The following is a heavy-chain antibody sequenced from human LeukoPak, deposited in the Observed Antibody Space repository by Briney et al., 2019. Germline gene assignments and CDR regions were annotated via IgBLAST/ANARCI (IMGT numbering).Heavy chain of an antibody. D-gene: IGHD3-22*01. Sequence: GESLKISCQGSGYTFSSYSIGWVRQMPGKGLEWMGIIYPGDSDIRYSPSFQGQVTISADKSISTAYLQWSSLKASDTAMYYCARTYYYDSRAPLDYWGQGTLITVSS. V-gene: IGHV5-51*01. J-gene: IGHJ4*02. CDR1: GYTFSSYS. CDR2: IYPGDSDI. CDR3: ARTYYYDSRAPLDY.